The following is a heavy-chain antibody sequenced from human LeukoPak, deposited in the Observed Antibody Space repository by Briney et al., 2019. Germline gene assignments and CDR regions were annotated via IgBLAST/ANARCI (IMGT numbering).Heavy chain of an antibody. D-gene: IGHD3-9*01. V-gene: IGHV3-21*01. CDR1: GFTFSSYS. Sequence: GGSLRLSCAASGFTFSSYSMNWVRQAPGKGLEWVSSTSSSSSYIYYADSVKGRFTISRDNAKNSLYLQMNSLRAEDTAVYYCARSDEYFDWLFADYWGQGTLVTVSS. CDR2: TSSSSSYI. J-gene: IGHJ4*02. CDR3: ARSDEYFDWLFADY.